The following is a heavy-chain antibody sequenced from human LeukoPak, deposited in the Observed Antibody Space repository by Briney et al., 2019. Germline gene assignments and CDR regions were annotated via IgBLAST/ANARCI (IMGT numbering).Heavy chain of an antibody. J-gene: IGHJ4*02. CDR2: IYYTGTT. Sequence: PSETLSLTCTVSGGSISSSGYYWGWIRQPPGKGLESIGSIYYTGTTSYNPSLKSRLTISVDTSKNQFSLKLSSVTAADTAVYYCASLVVVVVTASEIDYWGQGTLVTVSS. CDR1: GGSISSSGYY. D-gene: IGHD2-21*02. CDR3: ASLVVVVVTASEIDY. V-gene: IGHV4-39*01.